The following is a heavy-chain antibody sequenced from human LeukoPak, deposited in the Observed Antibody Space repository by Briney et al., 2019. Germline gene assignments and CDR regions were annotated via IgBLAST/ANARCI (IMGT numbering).Heavy chain of an antibody. Sequence: KPSETLSLTCTVSGDSISSNYWSWIRQPPGKGLEWIGNIYYSGSTKYNPSLKSRVTISVDTSKNQFSLKLTSVTAADTAVYYCARDVGIRWFDPWGQGTLVTVSS. CDR1: GDSISSNY. CDR3: ARDVGIRWFDP. D-gene: IGHD2-15*01. CDR2: IYYSGST. J-gene: IGHJ5*02. V-gene: IGHV4-59*01.